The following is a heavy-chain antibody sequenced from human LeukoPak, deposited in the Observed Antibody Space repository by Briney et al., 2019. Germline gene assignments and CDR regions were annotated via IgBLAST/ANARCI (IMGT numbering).Heavy chain of an antibody. CDR3: ARNRYYYGSGNYGVPNWFDP. D-gene: IGHD3-10*01. CDR1: GGSFSGYY. CDR2: IYYSGST. Sequence: SETLSLTCAVYGGSFSGYYWSWIRQPPGKGLEWIGYIYYSGSTYYNPSLKSRVTISVDTSKNQFSLKLNSVTAADTAVYYCARNRYYYGSGNYGVPNWFDPWGQGTLVTVSS. V-gene: IGHV4-34*01. J-gene: IGHJ5*02.